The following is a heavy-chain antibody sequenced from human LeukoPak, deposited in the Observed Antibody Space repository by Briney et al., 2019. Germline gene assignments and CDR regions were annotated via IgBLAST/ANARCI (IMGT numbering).Heavy chain of an antibody. CDR1: GFTFSSYS. V-gene: IGHV3-21*01. Sequence: GGSLRLSCAASGFTFSSYSMNWVRQAPGKGLEWVSSISSSSSYIYYADSVKGRFTISRDNAKNSLYLQMNSLRAEDTAVYYCAREEEQLSFDYWGQGTLSPSPQ. D-gene: IGHD6-6*01. J-gene: IGHJ4*02. CDR3: AREEEQLSFDY. CDR2: ISSSSSYI.